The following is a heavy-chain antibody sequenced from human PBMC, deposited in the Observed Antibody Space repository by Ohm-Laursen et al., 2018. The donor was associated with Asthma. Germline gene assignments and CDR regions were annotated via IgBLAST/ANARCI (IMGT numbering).Heavy chain of an antibody. J-gene: IGHJ3*02. CDR2: IYPDGGEK. CDR1: GFTFSSYA. V-gene: IGHV3-7*01. Sequence: GSLRLSCAATGFTFSSYAMSWVRQAPGKGLEWVANIYPDGGEKYYVDSVDGRFTIPRDNSKNTLYLQMNSLRAEDTAVYYCAREITIGVTKGDDAFDIWGQGTMVTVSS. D-gene: IGHD5-12*01. CDR3: AREITIGVTKGDDAFDI.